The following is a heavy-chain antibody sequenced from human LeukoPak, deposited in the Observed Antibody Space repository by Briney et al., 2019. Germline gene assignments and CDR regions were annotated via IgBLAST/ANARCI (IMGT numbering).Heavy chain of an antibody. CDR3: ARGYSSGWYPFHY. D-gene: IGHD6-19*01. V-gene: IGHV4-4*07. Sequence: SETLSLTCTVSGSSISSSYWSWIRQPAGKGLEWIGRIYTSGSTDYNPSLESRVTISVDKSKNQLSLRLTSVTAADTAVYYCARGYSSGWYPFHYWGQGTLVTVSS. J-gene: IGHJ4*02. CDR2: IYTSGST. CDR1: GSSISSSY.